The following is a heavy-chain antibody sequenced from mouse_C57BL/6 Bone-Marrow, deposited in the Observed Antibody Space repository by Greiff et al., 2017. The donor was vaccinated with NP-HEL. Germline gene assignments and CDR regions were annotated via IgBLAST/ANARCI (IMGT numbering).Heavy chain of an antibody. D-gene: IGHD1-1*01. CDR1: GFNFSSYA. V-gene: IGHV5-4*01. Sequence: EVQLVESGGGLVKPGGSLKLSCAASGFNFSSYAMSWVRQTPEKRLAWVATISDGGSYTYYPANVKGRFTISRDNAKNNLYLQMSHLKSEHTAMYYCARDRYDTSVVDWYFDDWGTGTTVTVSS. CDR3: ARDRYDTSVVDWYFDD. CDR2: ISDGGSYT. J-gene: IGHJ1*03.